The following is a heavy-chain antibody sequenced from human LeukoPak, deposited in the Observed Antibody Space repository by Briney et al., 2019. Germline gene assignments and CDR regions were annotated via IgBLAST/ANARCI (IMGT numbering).Heavy chain of an antibody. D-gene: IGHD3-3*01. V-gene: IGHV4-39*01. J-gene: IGHJ5*02. CDR3: ARRPYYDFWIAWFDP. CDR2: IYYSGST. Sequence: SETLSLTCTVSGGSISSSSYYWGWIRQPPGKGLEWLGSIYYSGSTYYNPSLKSRVTISVDTSKNQFSLKLSSVTAADTAVYYCARRPYYDFWIAWFDPWGQGTLVTVSS. CDR1: GGSISSSSYY.